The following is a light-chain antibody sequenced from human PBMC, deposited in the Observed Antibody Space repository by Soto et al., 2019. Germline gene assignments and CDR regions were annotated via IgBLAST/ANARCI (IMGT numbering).Light chain of an antibody. V-gene: IGKV1-5*03. J-gene: IGKJ1*01. CDR2: KAS. Sequence: DIHMTQSPSSRSASVVDIVTITFLASENIGVWLAWYQQKPGKAPKLLIYKASSLQSGVPARFSGGGSGTEFTLTISSLQPDDFATYYCQQYNTYSWTFGQGTKVDIK. CDR1: ENIGVW. CDR3: QQYNTYSWT.